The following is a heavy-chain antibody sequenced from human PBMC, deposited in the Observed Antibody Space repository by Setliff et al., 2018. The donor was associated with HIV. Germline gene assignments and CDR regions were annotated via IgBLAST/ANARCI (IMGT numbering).Heavy chain of an antibody. CDR3: ARAQYQLLEPPTYNWFDP. D-gene: IGHD2-2*01. V-gene: IGHV1-69*10. J-gene: IGHJ5*02. CDR1: GDTFSSYA. Sequence: SVKVSCKASGDTFSSYAISWVRQAPGQGLEWMGGIIPILGIANYAQKFQDRVTITADKSTDTAYMELSSLRSEDAAVYYCARAQYQLLEPPTYNWFDPWGQGTLVTVSS. CDR2: IIPILGIA.